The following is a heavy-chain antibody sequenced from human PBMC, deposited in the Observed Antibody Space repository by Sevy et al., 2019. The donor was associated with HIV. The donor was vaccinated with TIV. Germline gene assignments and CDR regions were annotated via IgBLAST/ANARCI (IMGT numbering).Heavy chain of an antibody. CDR3: ARDTDYYDSSGYSH. CDR2: ISSSSSYI. CDR1: GFTFSSYS. J-gene: IGHJ4*02. Sequence: GSLRLSCAASGFTFSSYSMNWVRQAPGKGLEWVSSISSSSSYIYYADSVKGRFTISRDNAKNSLYLQMNSLRAEDTAVYYCARDTDYYDSSGYSHWGQGTLVTVSS. V-gene: IGHV3-21*01. D-gene: IGHD3-22*01.